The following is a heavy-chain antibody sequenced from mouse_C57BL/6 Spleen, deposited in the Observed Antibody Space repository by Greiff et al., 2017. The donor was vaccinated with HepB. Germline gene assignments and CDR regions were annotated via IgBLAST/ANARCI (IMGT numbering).Heavy chain of an antibody. CDR3: ARLGGYYLYAMDY. CDR1: GYTFTSYW. Sequence: VQLQQSGAELVMPGASVKLSCKASGYTFTSYWMHWVKQRPGQGLEWIGEIDPSDSYTNYNQKFKGKSTLTVDKSSSTAYMQRSSLTSEDSAVYYCARLGGYYLYAMDYWGQGTSVTVSS. J-gene: IGHJ4*01. CDR2: IDPSDSYT. V-gene: IGHV1-69*01. D-gene: IGHD2-3*01.